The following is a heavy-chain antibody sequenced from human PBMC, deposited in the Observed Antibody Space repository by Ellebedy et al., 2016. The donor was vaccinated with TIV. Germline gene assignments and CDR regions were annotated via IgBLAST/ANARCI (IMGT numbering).Heavy chain of an antibody. Sequence: ASVKVSXKASNYTFPSYGISWVRQAPGQGLEWMGWISAFNGNTSYAQKLQGRVTLTTDTSTSTAYMELRGLRSDDTAVYYCARDPLDCSSTSCYWAINCYYGMDVWGQGTSVTVSS. CDR1: NYTFPSYG. CDR2: ISAFNGNT. V-gene: IGHV1-18*04. D-gene: IGHD2-2*01. J-gene: IGHJ6*02. CDR3: ARDPLDCSSTSCYWAINCYYGMDV.